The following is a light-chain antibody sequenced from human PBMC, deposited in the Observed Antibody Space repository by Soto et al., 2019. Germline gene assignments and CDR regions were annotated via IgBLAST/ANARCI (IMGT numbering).Light chain of an antibody. CDR1: SSDVGAYNY. CDR2: DVS. J-gene: IGLJ1*01. V-gene: IGLV2-14*03. CDR3: TSYTSSTTPHYV. Sequence: QSALTQSASVSGSPGQSITISCTGTSSDVGAYNYVSWYQQHPDKAPKLMVYDVSNRPSGVSSRFSGSKSGNTASLTISGLQAEDEADYYCTSYTSSTTPHYVFGTGTKVTVL.